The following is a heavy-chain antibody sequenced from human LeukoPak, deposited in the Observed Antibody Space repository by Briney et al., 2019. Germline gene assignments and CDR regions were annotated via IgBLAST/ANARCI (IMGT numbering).Heavy chain of an antibody. CDR3: ARERVPGYSGYEPLDY. CDR2: ISAYNGNT. CDR1: GYTFTSYG. V-gene: IGHV1-18*01. Sequence: ASVKVSCKASGYTFTSYGISWVRQAPGQGLEWMGWISAYNGNTNYAQKLQGRVTMTTDTSTSTAYMELRSLRSDDTAVYYCARERVPGYSGYEPLDYWGQGTLVTVPS. D-gene: IGHD5-12*01. J-gene: IGHJ4*02.